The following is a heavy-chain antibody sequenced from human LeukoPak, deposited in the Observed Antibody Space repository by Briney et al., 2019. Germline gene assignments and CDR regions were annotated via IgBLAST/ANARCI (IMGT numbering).Heavy chain of an antibody. Sequence: PSETLSLTCTVSGGSISSYYWSWIRQPPGKGLEWIGYIYYSGSTNYNPSLKSRVTISVDTSKNQFSLKLSSVTAADTAVYYCARFNVKHDFWSGYSAYGMDVWGQGTTVTVSS. V-gene: IGHV4-59*01. D-gene: IGHD3-3*01. CDR1: GGSISSYY. J-gene: IGHJ6*02. CDR2: IYYSGST. CDR3: ARFNVKHDFWSGYSAYGMDV.